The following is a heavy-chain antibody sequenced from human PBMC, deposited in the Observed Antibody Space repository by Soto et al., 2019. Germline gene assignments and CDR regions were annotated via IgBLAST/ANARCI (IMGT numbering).Heavy chain of an antibody. J-gene: IGHJ4*02. CDR2: INPNSGGT. Sequence: GASVKVSCKASGYTFTGYYMHWVRQAPGQGLEWMGWINPNSGGTNYAQKFQGWVTMTRDTSISTAYMELSRLRSDDTAVYYCARRAGYCSSTSCYLGGFQWGNYDFWSGAHATDYWGQGTLVTVSS. D-gene: IGHD2-2*01. CDR1: GYTFTGYY. V-gene: IGHV1-2*04. CDR3: ARRAGYCSSTSCYLGGFQWGNYDFWSGAHATDY.